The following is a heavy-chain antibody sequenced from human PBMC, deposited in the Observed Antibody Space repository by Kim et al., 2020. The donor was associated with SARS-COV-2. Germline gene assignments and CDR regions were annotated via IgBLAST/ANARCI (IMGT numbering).Heavy chain of an antibody. Sequence: SVKVSCKASGGTFSIYAISWVRQAPGQGLEWMGGIIPIFGTANYAQKFQGRVTITADESTSTAYMELSSLRSEDTAVYYCARSVGATKRYYYYGTDVWGEGTTGTVSS. V-gene: IGHV1-69*13. CDR1: GGTFSIYA. J-gene: IGHJ6*04. CDR3: ARSVGATKRYYYYGTDV. CDR2: IIPIFGTA. D-gene: IGHD1-26*01.